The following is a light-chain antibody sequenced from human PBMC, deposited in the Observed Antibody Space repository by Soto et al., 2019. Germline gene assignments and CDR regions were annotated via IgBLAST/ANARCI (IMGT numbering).Light chain of an antibody. V-gene: IGKV3-15*01. CDR1: QSVSSN. J-gene: IGKJ4*01. CDR2: GAS. CDR3: QQYYDWPLVT. Sequence: EKVMTQSPATLSVSPGERSILSCRXSQSVSSNLAWYQQKPGQAPRLLIYGASTRAIDIPARFSGSGSETEFTLSVSSLQSEDFAIYYCQQYYDWPLVTFGGGTKVDI.